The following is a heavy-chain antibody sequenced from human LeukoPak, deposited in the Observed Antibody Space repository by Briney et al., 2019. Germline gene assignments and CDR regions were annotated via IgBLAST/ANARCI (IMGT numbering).Heavy chain of an antibody. V-gene: IGHV1-18*01. J-gene: IGHJ3*02. CDR3: ARDYDSSGYYGVDAFDI. CDR1: GYTFTSYG. D-gene: IGHD3-22*01. CDR2: ISAYNGNT. Sequence: RGASVKVSCKASGYTFTSYGISWVRQAPGQGLEWMGWISAYNGNTNYAQKLQGRVTMTTDTSTSTAYMELRSLRSDDTAVYYCARDYDSSGYYGVDAFDIWGQGTMVTVSS.